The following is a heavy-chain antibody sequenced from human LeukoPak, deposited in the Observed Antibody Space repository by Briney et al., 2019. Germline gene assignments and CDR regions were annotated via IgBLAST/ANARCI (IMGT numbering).Heavy chain of an antibody. D-gene: IGHD5-24*01. CDR1: GFTFSSYG. CDR3: ARSRDGYNYYFDY. V-gene: IGHV3-30*02. J-gene: IGHJ4*02. Sequence: GGSLRLSCAASGFTFSSYGMHWVRQAPGKGLEWVAFIRYDGSNKYYADSVKGRFTISRDNSKNTLYLQMNSLRAEDTAVYYCARSRDGYNYYFDYWGQGTLVTVSS. CDR2: IRYDGSNK.